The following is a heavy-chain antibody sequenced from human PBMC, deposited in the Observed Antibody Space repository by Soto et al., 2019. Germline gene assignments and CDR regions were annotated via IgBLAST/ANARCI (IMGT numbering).Heavy chain of an antibody. J-gene: IGHJ6*02. V-gene: IGHV1-18*04. CDR2: ISAYNGNT. D-gene: IGHD3-10*01. Sequence: ASVKVSCKASGYTFTSYGISWVRQAPGQGLEWMGWISAYNGNTNYAQKLQGRVTMTTDKSTSTAYMELRSLRSDDTAVYYCARVRSRKFDYYNYYGMDVWGQGTTVTVSS. CDR1: GYTFTSYG. CDR3: ARVRSRKFDYYNYYGMDV.